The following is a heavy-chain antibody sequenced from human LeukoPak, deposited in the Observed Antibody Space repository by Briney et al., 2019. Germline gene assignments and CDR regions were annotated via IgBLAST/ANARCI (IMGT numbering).Heavy chain of an antibody. D-gene: IGHD2-2*01. J-gene: IGHJ4*02. CDR2: IKQDGSEK. CDR3: ASQPAAADVDY. Sequence: GGSLRLSCAASGFTFSNAWMTWVRQAPGKGLEWVANIKQDGSEKNYVDSVKGRFTVSRDNAKNSLYLQMNSLRAEDTAVYYCASQPAAADVDYWGQGTLVTVSS. V-gene: IGHV3-7*03. CDR1: GFTFSNAW.